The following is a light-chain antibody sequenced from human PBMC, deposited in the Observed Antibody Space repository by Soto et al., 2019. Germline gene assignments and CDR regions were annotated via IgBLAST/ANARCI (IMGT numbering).Light chain of an antibody. J-gene: IGKJ5*01. CDR2: GAS. V-gene: IGKV3D-15*01. CDR3: QQYNSWPIT. CDR1: QNINSD. Sequence: IVMTQSPATLSVSPGESATLSCRASQNINSDLAWYVQKPGQAPRRLIYGASTWGTDVPPRFTGSGSGTEFTLAISGLQSEDFAVYYCQQYNSWPITFGQGTRL.